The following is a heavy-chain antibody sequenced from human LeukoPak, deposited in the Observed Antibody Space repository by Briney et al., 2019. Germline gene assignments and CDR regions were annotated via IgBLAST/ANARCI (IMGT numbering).Heavy chain of an antibody. CDR2: MYHGGSP. J-gene: IGHJ4*02. D-gene: IGHD4-11*01. CDR1: GYSITSGYH. V-gene: IGHV4-38-2*02. CDR3: QRDDYNNCEANC. Sequence: PSETLSLTCDVSGYSITSGYHWGWVRQPPGKGLEWIASMYHGGSPFYNPSLKSRVTISLDASKNQLSLKLTSVTAADTDIYVCQRDDYNNCEANCWGQGILVTVSS.